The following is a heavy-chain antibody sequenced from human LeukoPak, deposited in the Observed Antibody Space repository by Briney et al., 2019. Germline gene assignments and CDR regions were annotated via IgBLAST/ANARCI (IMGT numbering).Heavy chain of an antibody. D-gene: IGHD6-6*01. CDR2: IYPGDSDT. CDR1: GYSFTSYL. J-gene: IGHJ4*02. CDR3: ARRSSIATLLFDF. V-gene: IGHV5-51*01. Sequence: GESLKISCKGSGYSFTSYLIGWVRQMPGKGLEWMGIIYPGDSDTKYSPSFQGQVTISADKSITTTYLQWSSLKASDTAIYYCARRSSIATLLFDFWGQGTLVTVSS.